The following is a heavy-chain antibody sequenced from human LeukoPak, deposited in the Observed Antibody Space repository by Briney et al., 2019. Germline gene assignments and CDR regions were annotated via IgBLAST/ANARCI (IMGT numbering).Heavy chain of an antibody. CDR3: AVWFGELPYYFDY. D-gene: IGHD3-10*01. V-gene: IGHV1-2*02. CDR2: INPNSGGT. J-gene: IGHJ4*02. Sequence: ASVKVSCKASGYTFTGYYMHWVRQAPGQGLEWMGWINPNSGGTNYAQKFQGRVTMTRDTSISTAYMELSRLRSDDTAVYYCAVWFGELPYYFDYWGQGTLVTVSS. CDR1: GYTFTGYY.